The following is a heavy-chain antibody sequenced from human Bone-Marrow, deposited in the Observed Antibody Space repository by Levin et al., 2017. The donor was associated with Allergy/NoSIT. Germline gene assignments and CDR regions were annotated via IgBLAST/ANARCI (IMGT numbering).Heavy chain of an antibody. D-gene: IGHD3-22*01. J-gene: IGHJ1*01. Sequence: GGSLRLSCAASGFTFSSYGMHWVRQAPGKGLEWVAVISYDGSNKYYADSVKGRFTISRDNSKNTLYLQMNSLRAEDTAVYYCAKAYYYDSSGYVPDGVQHWGQGTLVTVSS. CDR3: AKAYYYDSSGYVPDGVQH. CDR1: GFTFSSYG. V-gene: IGHV3-30*18. CDR2: ISYDGSNK.